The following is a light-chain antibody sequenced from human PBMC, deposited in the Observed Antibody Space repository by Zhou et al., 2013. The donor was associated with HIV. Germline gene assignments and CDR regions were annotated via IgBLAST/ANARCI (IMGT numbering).Light chain of an antibody. CDR1: QSLLHTNGYNY. J-gene: IGKJ1*01. CDR2: LGS. Sequence: EIVMTQTPLSLSVTPGQPASISCRSSQSLLHTNGYNYLDWYLQKPGQSPQLLIYLGSNRASGVPDRFSGSGSGTDFTLKISRVEAEDVGLYYCMQALQSWTFGQGTKVKSN. V-gene: IGKV2-28*01. CDR3: MQALQSWT.